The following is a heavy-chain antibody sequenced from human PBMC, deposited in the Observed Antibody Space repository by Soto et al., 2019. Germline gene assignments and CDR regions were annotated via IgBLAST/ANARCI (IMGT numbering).Heavy chain of an antibody. CDR1: GFSIGDYA. V-gene: IGHV3-49*04. CDR3: TRAGPHSTAVGSPCGYAFDI. D-gene: IGHD4-17*01. J-gene: IGHJ3*02. Sequence: EVQLVESGGDLVQPGRSLRVSCTASGFSIGDYAMSWVRQAPGKGLEWVGFIRSKAYGGTSEYAASVKGRFTISRDESKSIAYLQMNSLKTEDTAVYYCTRAGPHSTAVGSPCGYAFDIWGQGTTVTVSS. CDR2: IRSKAYGGTS.